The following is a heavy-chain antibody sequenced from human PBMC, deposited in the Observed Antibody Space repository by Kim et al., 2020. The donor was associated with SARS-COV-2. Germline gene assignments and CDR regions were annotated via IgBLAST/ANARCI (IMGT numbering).Heavy chain of an antibody. CDR2: T. CDR3: ARGAYGDVSFDY. V-gene: IGHV1-18*01. D-gene: IGHD4-17*01. J-gene: IGHJ4*02. Sequence: TKYGQKVRGRVIMTTETSTNTAYMELWSLRSDDTAMYYCARGAYGDVSFDYWGQGTLVTVSS.